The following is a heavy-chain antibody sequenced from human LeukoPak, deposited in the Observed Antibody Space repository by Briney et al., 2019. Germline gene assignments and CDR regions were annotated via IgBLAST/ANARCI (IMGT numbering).Heavy chain of an antibody. CDR3: ARDLWELLRWEYPYYYYYMAV. CDR2: ILYDGTNK. J-gene: IGHJ6*03. V-gene: IGHV3-30*04. D-gene: IGHD1-26*01. CDR1: GFTFSSYA. Sequence: GGSLRLSCAASGFTFSSYAMHWVRQAPGKGLEWVALILYDGTNKYYADSVKGRFTISRDNSKNTLYLEMNSLRAEDTAVYYCARDLWELLRWEYPYYYYYMAVWGKGTTVTVSS.